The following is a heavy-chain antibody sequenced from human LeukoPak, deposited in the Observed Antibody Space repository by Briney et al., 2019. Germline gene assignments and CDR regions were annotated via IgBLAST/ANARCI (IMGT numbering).Heavy chain of an antibody. J-gene: IGHJ6*03. Sequence: GGSLRLSCAASGFTFDDYAMHWVRQAPGKGLEWVSGISWNSGSIGYADSVKGRFTISRDNAKNSLYLQMNSLRAEDMALYYCAKVTRGSYYYMDVWGKGTTVTVSS. V-gene: IGHV3-9*03. CDR2: ISWNSGSI. CDR1: GFTFDDYA. D-gene: IGHD1/OR15-1a*01. CDR3: AKVTRGSYYYMDV.